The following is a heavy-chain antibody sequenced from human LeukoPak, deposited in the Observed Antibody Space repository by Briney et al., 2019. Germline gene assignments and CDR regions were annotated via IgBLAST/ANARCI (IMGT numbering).Heavy chain of an antibody. Sequence: PGGSLRLSCAASGFTFDDYGMSWVRQAPGKGLEWVGGINWNGGSTDYADSVKGRFTISRDNAKNSLYLQMNSLRAEDTALYYCAAGYSSSWENYYFDYWGQGTLVTVSS. CDR3: AAGYSSSWENYYFDY. CDR2: INWNGGST. D-gene: IGHD6-13*01. V-gene: IGHV3-20*04. J-gene: IGHJ4*02. CDR1: GFTFDDYG.